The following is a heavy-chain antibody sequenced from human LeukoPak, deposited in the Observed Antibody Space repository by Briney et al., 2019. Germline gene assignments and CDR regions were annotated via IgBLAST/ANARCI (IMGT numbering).Heavy chain of an antibody. CDR3: ARGKWELPVPRAFDM. J-gene: IGHJ3*02. V-gene: IGHV1-8*01. CDR2: MNLNSSNT. D-gene: IGHD1-26*01. CDR1: GYTFTSSD. Sequence: SSVKLSCKASGYTFTSSDINWGRQATGQGLEWMGWMNLNSSNTGYAQKFQGRVTMTMNNSISTVYMELSSLRSEDTAVYYCARGKWELPVPRAFDMWGQGTMVSVSS.